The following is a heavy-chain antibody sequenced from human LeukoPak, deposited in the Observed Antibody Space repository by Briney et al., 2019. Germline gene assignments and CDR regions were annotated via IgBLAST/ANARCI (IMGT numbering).Heavy chain of an antibody. V-gene: IGHV3-21*01. J-gene: IGHJ4*02. CDR2: ISSSSSYI. CDR3: ARVPLTTVTTDFDY. CDR1: GFTFSSYS. D-gene: IGHD4-17*01. Sequence: GGSLRLSCAASGFTFSSYSMNWVRQAPGKGLEWVSSISSSSSYIYYADSVKGRFTISRDNAKNSLYLQMNSLRAGDTAVYYCARVPLTTVTTDFDYWGQGTLVTVSS.